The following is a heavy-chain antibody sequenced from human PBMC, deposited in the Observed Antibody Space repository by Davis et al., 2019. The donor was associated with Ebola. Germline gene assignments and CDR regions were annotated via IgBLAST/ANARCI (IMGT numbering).Heavy chain of an antibody. CDR1: GFTLSSYW. J-gene: IGHJ3*01. CDR2: TNSDGSGT. CDR3: TRDSGRGLSDMDV. D-gene: IGHD3-10*01. Sequence: PGGSLRLSCAASGFTLSSYWMHWVRQAPGKGLVWVSRTNSDGSGTSYADSVRGRFTISRDNAKNTLYLRMNSLRAEDTAVYYCTRDSGRGLSDMDVWGQGTMVTVSS. V-gene: IGHV3-74*01.